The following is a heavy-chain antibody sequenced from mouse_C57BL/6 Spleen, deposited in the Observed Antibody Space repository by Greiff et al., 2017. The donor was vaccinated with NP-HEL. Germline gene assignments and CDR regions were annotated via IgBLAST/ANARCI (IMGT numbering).Heavy chain of an antibody. D-gene: IGHD1-1*01. CDR3: ARHEERDYGSSYYYAMDY. J-gene: IGHJ4*01. CDR2: FYPGSGSI. CDR1: GYTFTEYT. V-gene: IGHV1-62-2*01. Sequence: VQLQESGAELVKPGASVKLSCKASGYTFTEYTIHWVKQRSGQGLEWIGWFYPGSGSIKYNEKFKDKATLTADKSSSTVYMELSRLTSEDSAVYFCARHEERDYGSSYYYAMDYWGQGTSVTVSS.